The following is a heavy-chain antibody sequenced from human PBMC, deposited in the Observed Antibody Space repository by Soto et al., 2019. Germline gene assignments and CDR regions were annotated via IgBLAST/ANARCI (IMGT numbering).Heavy chain of an antibody. D-gene: IGHD3-9*01. CDR1: GFTISSRA. CDR3: AKDHDTEGCPTFDK. CDR2: ITRNDGRT. V-gene: IGHV3-23*01. J-gene: IGHJ4*02. Sequence: EVKFLESGGDLVQPGGSLRLSCAASGFTISSRAMSWVRQAPGKGLEWVAAITRNDGRTCYADSVKGRFSISRDNSETPVSITMLRLSVETTGMYCVAKDHDTEGCPTFDKWGQGTLVTVS.